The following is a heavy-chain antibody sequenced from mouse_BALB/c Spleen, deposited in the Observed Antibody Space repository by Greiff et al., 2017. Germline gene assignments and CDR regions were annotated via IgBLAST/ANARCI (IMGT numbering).Heavy chain of an antibody. J-gene: IGHJ3*01. CDR3: ARVFSGYGPWFAY. CDR1: GFSLTSYD. D-gene: IGHD2-2*01. V-gene: IGHV2-9-2*01. Sequence: VQLQESGPGLVAPSQSLSITCTVSGFSLTSYDISWIRQPPGKGLEWLGVIWTGGSTNYNSALMSRLSISKDNSKSQVFLKMNSLQTDDTAMYYCARVFSGYGPWFAYWGQGTLVTVSA. CDR2: IWTGGST.